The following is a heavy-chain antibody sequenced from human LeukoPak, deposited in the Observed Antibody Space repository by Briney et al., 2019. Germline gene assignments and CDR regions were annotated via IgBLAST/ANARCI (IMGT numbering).Heavy chain of an antibody. CDR3: ARDRNRGWTLYYYGMDV. V-gene: IGHV3-21*01. J-gene: IGHJ6*02. CDR1: GFTFSSYS. D-gene: IGHD6-19*01. Sequence: GGSLRLSCAASGFTFSSYSMKWVRQAPGKGLEWVSSISSSSSYIYYADSVKGRFTISRDNAKNSLYLQMNSLRAEDTAVYYCARDRNRGWTLYYYGMDVWGQGTTVTVSS. CDR2: ISSSSSYI.